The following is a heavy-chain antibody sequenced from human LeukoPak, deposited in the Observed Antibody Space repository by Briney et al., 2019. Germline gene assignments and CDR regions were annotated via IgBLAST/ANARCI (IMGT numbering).Heavy chain of an antibody. Sequence: GGSLRLSCAASGFTFTSYDMNWVRQAPGKGLEWVSYISISGSTIYYADSVKGRFTISRDNARNSLYLQMNTLRVEDTALYYCARGRRSSSIWYLDYWGQGTLVTVSS. V-gene: IGHV3-48*03. CDR2: ISISGSTI. J-gene: IGHJ4*02. D-gene: IGHD6-13*01. CDR3: ARGRRSSSIWYLDY. CDR1: GFTFTSYD.